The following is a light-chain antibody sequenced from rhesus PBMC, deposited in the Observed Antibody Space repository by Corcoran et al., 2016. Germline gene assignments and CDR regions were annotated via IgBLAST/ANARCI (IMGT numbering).Light chain of an antibody. V-gene: IGKV2-82*02. CDR3: MQALRSPWT. J-gene: IGKJ1*01. CDR2: LVS. Sequence: DIVMIQTPLSLPVTLGEPASISCRSSQSLVYSDGKTYLYWYLQQPGQSPQLLMYLVSKRASGVPDKCSGSGSGTEFTMKISRGEAEDVGVYYCMQALRSPWTFGQGTKVEIK. CDR1: QSLVYSDGKTY.